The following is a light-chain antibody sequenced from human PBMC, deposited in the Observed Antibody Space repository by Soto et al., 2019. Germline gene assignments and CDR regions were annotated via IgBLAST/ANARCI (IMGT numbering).Light chain of an antibody. Sequence: EIVLTQSPGTLSLSPGERATLSCRASQSVSSSYLAWYQQKPGQAPRLLIYGASSRATGIPDMFSGSGSGTVFTLTISRLDPEDFAVYYCQQYGSSLFTFGPGTKVDIK. CDR3: QQYGSSLFT. V-gene: IGKV3-20*01. J-gene: IGKJ3*01. CDR1: QSVSSSY. CDR2: GAS.